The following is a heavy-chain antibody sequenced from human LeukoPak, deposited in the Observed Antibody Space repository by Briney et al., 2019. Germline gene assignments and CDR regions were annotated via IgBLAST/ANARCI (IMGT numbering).Heavy chain of an antibody. Sequence: PSETLSLTCAVSGYSISSGYYWGWIRQPPGKGLEWTGSIYHSGSTYYNPSLKSRVTISVDTSKNQFSLKLSSVTAADTAVYYCAGTYYDYWSGYQTSDYWGQGTLVTVSS. CDR1: GYSISSGYY. D-gene: IGHD3-3*01. CDR2: IYHSGST. J-gene: IGHJ4*02. V-gene: IGHV4-38-2*01. CDR3: AGTYYDYWSGYQTSDY.